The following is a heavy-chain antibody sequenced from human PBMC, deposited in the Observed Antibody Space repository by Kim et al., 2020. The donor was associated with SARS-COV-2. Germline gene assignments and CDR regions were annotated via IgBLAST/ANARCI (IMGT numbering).Heavy chain of an antibody. V-gene: IGHV3-30*02. Sequence: KGRFTISRDNAKNTLYLQMNSLRAEDTAVYYCAKMYSSSWFDYYYYYMDVWGKGTTVTVSS. CDR3: AKMYSSSWFDYYYYYMDV. J-gene: IGHJ6*03. D-gene: IGHD6-13*01.